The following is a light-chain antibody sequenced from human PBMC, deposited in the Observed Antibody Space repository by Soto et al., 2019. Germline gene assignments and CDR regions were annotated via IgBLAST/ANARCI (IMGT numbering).Light chain of an antibody. CDR2: DAS. CDR1: QSVRTY. J-gene: IGKJ5*01. Sequence: EVVLTQSPATLSLSPGERATLSCRASQSVRTYLAWYQQKPGQAPRLLIHDASSRATGIPFRFSGSGSGTDFTLTISSLEPEDFAVYYCQQRTNWPSSTFGQGTRLEIK. CDR3: QQRTNWPSST. V-gene: IGKV3-11*01.